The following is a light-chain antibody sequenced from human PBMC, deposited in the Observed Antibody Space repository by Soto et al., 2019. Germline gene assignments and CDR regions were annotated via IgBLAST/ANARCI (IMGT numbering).Light chain of an antibody. CDR2: AAS. CDR1: QDISSH. CDR3: QQVKTYPLT. J-gene: IGKJ4*01. Sequence: DIQLTQSPSFLSASVGDRVTITCRASQDISSHLAWYQQKPGKAPKLLIYAASTLQSEVPSGFGGSGSGTEFTLTITSLQPEDFATYYCQQVKTYPLTFGGGTKVEIK. V-gene: IGKV1-9*01.